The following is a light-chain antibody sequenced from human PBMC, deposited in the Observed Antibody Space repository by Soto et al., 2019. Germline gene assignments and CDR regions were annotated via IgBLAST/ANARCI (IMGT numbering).Light chain of an antibody. Sequence: DIVMTQSPLSLPVAPGEPASISCRSSQSLLHSNGYNYLDWYLQKPGQSPQLLIYLGSNRASGVPDRFSGSGSGKDFTLKISRVEAEDVGVYYCMQALQTPVYTFGQGTKLEIK. J-gene: IGKJ2*01. CDR1: QSLLHSNGYNY. V-gene: IGKV2-28*01. CDR2: LGS. CDR3: MQALQTPVYT.